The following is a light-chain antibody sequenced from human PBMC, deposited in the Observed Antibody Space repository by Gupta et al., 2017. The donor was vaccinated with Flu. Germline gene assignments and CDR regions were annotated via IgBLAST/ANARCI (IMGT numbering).Light chain of an antibody. Sequence: TITCTRTSSAIVGCTNVYCYQHPPDKAPNLMIYEVRKRHSGAPDRVSGSKSGHTAALTVAGLPAEEEADYYCSSYAGRDKRAVVFGGGTKLTVL. J-gene: IGLJ2*01. CDR2: EVR. V-gene: IGLV2-8*01. CDR3: SSYAGRDKRAVV. CDR1: SSAIVGCTN.